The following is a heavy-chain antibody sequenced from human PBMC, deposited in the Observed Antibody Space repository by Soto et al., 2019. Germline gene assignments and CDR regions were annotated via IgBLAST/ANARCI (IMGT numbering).Heavy chain of an antibody. J-gene: IGHJ4*02. Sequence: SETLSLTCSVSGGYTSSGYYWGWIRQPPGKGLEWIGTIYYSGSTYYNPSLKSRVTISVDTSKNQFSLKLSSVTAADTAVYYCARQFSVYGDYGRYFDFWGQGTLVTVSS. CDR2: IYYSGST. V-gene: IGHV4-39*01. CDR1: GGYTSSGYY. D-gene: IGHD4-17*01. CDR3: ARQFSVYGDYGRYFDF.